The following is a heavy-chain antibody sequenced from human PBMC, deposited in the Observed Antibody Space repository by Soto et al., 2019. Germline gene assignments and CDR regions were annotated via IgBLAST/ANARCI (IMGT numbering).Heavy chain of an antibody. V-gene: IGHV3-30*18. J-gene: IGHJ4*02. CDR2: ISYDGSNK. Sequence: PGGSLRLSCAASGFTFSSYGMHWVRQAPGKGLEWVAVISYDGSNKYYADSVKGRFTISRDNSKNTLYLQMNSLRAEDTAVYYCAKNYYGSGGPLVFFDYWGQGTLVTVSS. D-gene: IGHD3-10*01. CDR3: AKNYYGSGGPLVFFDY. CDR1: GFTFSSYG.